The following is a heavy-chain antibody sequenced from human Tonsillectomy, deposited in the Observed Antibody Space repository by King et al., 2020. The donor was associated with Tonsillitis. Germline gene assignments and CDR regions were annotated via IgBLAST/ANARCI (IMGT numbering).Heavy chain of an antibody. CDR1: GYSFPNYW. V-gene: IGHV5-10-1*01. Sequence: QLVQSGAEVKKPGESLRISCQGSGYSFPNYWIIWVRQMPGKGLEWMGRINPTDSYTDYSPSFQGHVTVSADKSISTAYLQWSSLKASDTAIYYCARIIMITFGGDLVGNWFDSWGQGTLVTVSS. D-gene: IGHD3-16*02. CDR2: INPTDSYT. J-gene: IGHJ5*01. CDR3: ARIIMITFGGDLVGNWFDS.